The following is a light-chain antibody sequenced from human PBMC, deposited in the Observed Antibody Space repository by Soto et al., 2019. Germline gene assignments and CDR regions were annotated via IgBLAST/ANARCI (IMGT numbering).Light chain of an antibody. Sequence: DIVMTQSPLSLPVTPGEPASISCRSSQSLLHSNGYNYLDWYLQKPGQSPQLLIYLGSNRASGVPDRFRGSGSGTDFTLKISRVEAEDVGVYYFMQALQTTTFGGGTKVEIK. V-gene: IGKV2-28*01. CDR3: MQALQTTT. CDR2: LGS. CDR1: QSLLHSNGYNY. J-gene: IGKJ4*01.